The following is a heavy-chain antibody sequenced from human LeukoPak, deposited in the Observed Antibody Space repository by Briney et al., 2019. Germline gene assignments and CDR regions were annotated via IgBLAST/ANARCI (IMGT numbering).Heavy chain of an antibody. CDR3: ARAGIVGLFYYYMDV. D-gene: IGHD2-21*01. Sequence: SGGSLRLSCAASGFTFSSHGMHWVRQAPGKGLEWVALIWYDGSNKYYGDSVKVRFTISRDNSKNTLYLQVNSLRAEDTAVYYCARAGIVGLFYYYMDVWGKGTTVTVSS. J-gene: IGHJ6*03. CDR2: IWYDGSNK. V-gene: IGHV3-33*01. CDR1: GFTFSSHG.